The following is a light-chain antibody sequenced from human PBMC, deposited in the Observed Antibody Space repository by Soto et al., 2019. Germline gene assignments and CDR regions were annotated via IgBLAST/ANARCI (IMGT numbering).Light chain of an antibody. V-gene: IGLV1-40*01. CDR1: SSNIGAGYD. CDR3: QSYDSSLSGWVV. Sequence: QSVLTQPPSVSGAPGQRVTISCTGSSSNIGAGYDVHWYQQLPGTAPKLLIYGNSNQPSGVPDRFSGSKSGTSASLAITGLQAEDEADYYCQSYDSSLSGWVVFGGGTKLTVL. CDR2: GNS. J-gene: IGLJ2*01.